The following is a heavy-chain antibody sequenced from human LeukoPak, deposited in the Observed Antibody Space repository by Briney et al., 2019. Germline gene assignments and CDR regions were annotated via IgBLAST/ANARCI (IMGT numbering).Heavy chain of an antibody. CDR1: GFTFSSYA. CDR2: ISSNGGSI. D-gene: IGHD1-7*01. CDR3: VKVRWNYAASSTFDI. V-gene: IGHV3-64D*06. J-gene: IGHJ3*02. Sequence: PGGSLRLSCSASGFTFSSYAMHWVRQAPGKGLEYVSAISSNGGSIYCADSVKGRFTISRDNSKNTLYLQMSSLRAEDTAVYYCVKVRWNYAASSTFDIWGQGTMVTVSS.